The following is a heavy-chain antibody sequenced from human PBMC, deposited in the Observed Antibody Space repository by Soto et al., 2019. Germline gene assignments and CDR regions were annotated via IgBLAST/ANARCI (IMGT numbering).Heavy chain of an antibody. CDR3: ARWVVPAALSGYYYYYGMDV. Sequence: GESLKISCKGSGYSLTTYLSGWVRQMPGKGLEWMGIIYPGDSDTRYSPSFQGQVTISADKSISTAYLQWSSLKASDTAMYYCARWVVPAALSGYYYYYGMDVWGQGTTVTVSS. D-gene: IGHD2-2*01. CDR2: IYPGDSDT. V-gene: IGHV5-51*01. J-gene: IGHJ6*02. CDR1: GYSLTTYL.